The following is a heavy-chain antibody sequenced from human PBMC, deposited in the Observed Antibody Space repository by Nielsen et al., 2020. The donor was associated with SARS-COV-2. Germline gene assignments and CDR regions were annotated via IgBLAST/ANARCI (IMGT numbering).Heavy chain of an antibody. D-gene: IGHD1-26*01. J-gene: IGHJ4*02. CDR3: AKTTFSGSYYPAS. CDR1: GYTPTLYG. Sequence: ASVKVSCKASGYTPTLYGITWVRQAPGQGLEWMGWISAYKSKTVYAQKFQGRVTMTTDTSTSTVYVELSSLTSDDTAVYYCAKTTFSGSYYPASWGQGTLVTVSS. CDR2: ISAYKSKT. V-gene: IGHV1-18*01.